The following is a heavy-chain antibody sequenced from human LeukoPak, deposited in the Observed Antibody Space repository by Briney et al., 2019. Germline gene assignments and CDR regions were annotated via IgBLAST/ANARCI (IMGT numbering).Heavy chain of an antibody. D-gene: IGHD6-19*01. J-gene: IGHJ4*02. CDR3: ARDREGWYYFDY. CDR2: ISSSSSYI. Sequence: TAGGSLRLSCAASGFTFSSYSMNWVRQAPGKGLEWVSSISSSSSYIYYADSVKGRFTISRDNAKNSLYLQMNSLRAEDTAVYYCARDREGWYYFDYWGQGTLVTVSS. CDR1: GFTFSSYS. V-gene: IGHV3-21*01.